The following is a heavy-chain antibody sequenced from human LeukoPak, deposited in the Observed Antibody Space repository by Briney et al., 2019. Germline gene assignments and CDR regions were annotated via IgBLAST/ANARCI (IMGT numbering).Heavy chain of an antibody. Sequence: PGGSLRLSCAASGFSLTTYPMNWIRQVPGKGLELVSHISSDGNTEYYADSVRVRFTMSRDNAKNSLDLHMNSLRTEDTAVYYCARDIVNGPFVTSLESWGQGALVTVSS. CDR1: GFSLTTYP. CDR3: ARDIVNGPFVTSLES. J-gene: IGHJ4*02. D-gene: IGHD2-8*01. V-gene: IGHV3-48*03. CDR2: ISSDGNTE.